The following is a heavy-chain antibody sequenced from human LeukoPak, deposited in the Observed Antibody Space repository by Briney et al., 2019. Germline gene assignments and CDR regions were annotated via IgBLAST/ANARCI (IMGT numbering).Heavy chain of an antibody. J-gene: IGHJ6*02. CDR3: ARHSGGHRSSSSARLWVDYYYGMDV. V-gene: IGHV5-51*01. Sequence: HGESLKISCKGSGYSFTSYWIGWVRQMPGKGLEWMGIIYPGDSDTRYSPSFQGQVTISADKSISTAYLQWSSLKASDTAMYYCARHSGGHRSSSSARLWVDYYYGMDVWGQGTTVTVSS. CDR1: GYSFTSYW. D-gene: IGHD6-6*01. CDR2: IYPGDSDT.